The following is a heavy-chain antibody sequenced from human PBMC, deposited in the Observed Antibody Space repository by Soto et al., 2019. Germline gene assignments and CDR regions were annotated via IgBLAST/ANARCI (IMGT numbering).Heavy chain of an antibody. D-gene: IGHD6-6*01. CDR2: IYYSGST. CDR1: GGSISSGGYY. J-gene: IGHJ4*02. CDR3: ARDGIAARPRGYFDY. V-gene: IGHV4-31*03. Sequence: QVQLQESGPGLVKPSQTLSLTCTVSGGSISSGGYYWSWIRQHPGKGLEWIGDIYYSGSTYYNPSLKSRVTISVDTSKNQFSLKLSSVTAADTAVYYCARDGIAARPRGYFDYWGQGTLVTVSS.